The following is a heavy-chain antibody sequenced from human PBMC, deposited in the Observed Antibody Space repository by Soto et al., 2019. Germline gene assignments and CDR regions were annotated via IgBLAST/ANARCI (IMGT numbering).Heavy chain of an antibody. D-gene: IGHD6-19*01. CDR1: GYAFTSYA. CDR3: ARGAVAGRIN. Sequence: QVQLVQSGAEVKKPGASMKVSSKASGYAFTSYAMHWVRQAPGQRLEWMGWINAGNGNTKYSQKFQGRVTITRDTSASTAYMELSSLRSEDTAVYYCARGAVAGRINWGQGTLVTVSS. J-gene: IGHJ4*02. CDR2: INAGNGNT. V-gene: IGHV1-3*01.